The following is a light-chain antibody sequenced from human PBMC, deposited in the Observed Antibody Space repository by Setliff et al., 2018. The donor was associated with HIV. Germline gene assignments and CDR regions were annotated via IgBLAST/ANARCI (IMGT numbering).Light chain of an antibody. CDR3: CSYAGSYTVL. J-gene: IGLJ2*01. V-gene: IGLV2-11*01. Sequence: QSVLAQPRSVSGSPGQSVTMSYTGTSSDVGGYNYVSWYQQHPGKAPKLMIYDVSKRPSGVPDRFSGSKSGNTAFLTISGLQGEDEADYYCCSYAGSYTVLFGGGTKVTVL. CDR2: DVS. CDR1: SSDVGGYNY.